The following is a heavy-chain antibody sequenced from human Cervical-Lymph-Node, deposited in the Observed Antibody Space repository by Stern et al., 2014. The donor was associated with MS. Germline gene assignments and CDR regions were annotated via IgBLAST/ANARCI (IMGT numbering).Heavy chain of an antibody. CDR3: TRQTLSTHDY. J-gene: IGHJ4*02. CDR2: VRSQAGNYAT. V-gene: IGHV3-73*01. Sequence: EVQLVESGGGLVQPGDSLKLSCAASGFTLSGSHMHWVRQAFGKGLEWVGHVRSQAGNYATAYSASVRGRFTISRDDSKNMAYLQMSSLRAEDTAIYYCTRQTLSTHDYWGQGTLVTVSS. CDR1: GFTLSGSH.